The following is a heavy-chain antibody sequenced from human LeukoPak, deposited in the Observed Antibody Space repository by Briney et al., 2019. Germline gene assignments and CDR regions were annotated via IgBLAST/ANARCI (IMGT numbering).Heavy chain of an antibody. CDR1: GDSIHTYY. CDR3: ATLARGFYYFDS. D-gene: IGHD3-3*01. CDR2: VHYSGNT. V-gene: IGHV4-59*08. Sequence: KPSETLSLTCSVSGDSIHTYYWSWIRQPPGKGLEWIGYVHYSGNTNYNPSLKSRVTISVDMSKNRFSLKLSSVTAADTAVYYCATLARGFYYFDSWGQGTLVTVSS. J-gene: IGHJ4*02.